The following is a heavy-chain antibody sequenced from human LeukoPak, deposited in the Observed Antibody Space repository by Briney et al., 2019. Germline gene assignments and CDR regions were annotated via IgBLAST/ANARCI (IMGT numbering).Heavy chain of an antibody. Sequence: GGSLRLSCAASGFTFSSFWLTWVRQAPGKGLEWVAHIKGDGSMESYVDSVKGRFTISRDNARNSVYLQMNSLRGEDTAVYYCARVVTWFDPWGQGSLVIVSS. CDR3: ARVVTWFDP. CDR2: IKGDGSME. V-gene: IGHV3-7*04. J-gene: IGHJ5*02. CDR1: GFTFSSFW.